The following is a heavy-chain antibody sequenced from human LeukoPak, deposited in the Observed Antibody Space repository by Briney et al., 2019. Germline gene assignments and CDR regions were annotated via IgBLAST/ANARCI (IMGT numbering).Heavy chain of an antibody. J-gene: IGHJ5*02. CDR1: GGSISSGGYY. D-gene: IGHD6-6*01. CDR2: IYHSGST. V-gene: IGHV4-30-2*01. Sequence: SETLSLTCTVSGGSISSGGYYWSWIRQPPGKGLEWIGYIYHSGSTYYNPSLKSRVTISVDRSKNQFSLKLSSVTAADTAVYYCARDLGGSSSLFSWGQGTLVTVSS. CDR3: ARDLGGSSSLFS.